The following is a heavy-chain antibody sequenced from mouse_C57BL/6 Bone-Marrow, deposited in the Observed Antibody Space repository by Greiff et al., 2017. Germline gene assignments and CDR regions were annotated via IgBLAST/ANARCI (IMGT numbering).Heavy chain of an antibody. Sequence: RVESGASVKISCKASGYAFSSYWMNWVEQRPGKGIEWLGQIYPGDGDTNYNEKFKGKATQTADKSSCTAYMQRSSRTSEDSAVYFGTRRSVVRRGALDYWGQGTTLTVSS. CDR2: IYPGDGDT. D-gene: IGHD2-14*01. J-gene: IGHJ2*01. CDR3: TRRSVVRRGALDY. V-gene: IGHV1-80*01. CDR1: GYAFSSYW.